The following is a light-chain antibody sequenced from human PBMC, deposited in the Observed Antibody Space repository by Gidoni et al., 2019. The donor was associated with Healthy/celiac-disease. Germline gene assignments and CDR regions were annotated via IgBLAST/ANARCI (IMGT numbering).Light chain of an antibody. V-gene: IGKV4-1*01. CDR1: QSVLYSSNNKNY. CDR3: QQYYSRWT. Sequence: DIVMTQSPDSLAVSLGERATINCKSSQSVLYSSNNKNYLAWYQQKPGQPPKLLIYWASTRESGVPDRFSGSGSGTDFTLTISSLQAEDVAVYYCQQYYSRWTFGQXTKVEIK. CDR2: WAS. J-gene: IGKJ1*01.